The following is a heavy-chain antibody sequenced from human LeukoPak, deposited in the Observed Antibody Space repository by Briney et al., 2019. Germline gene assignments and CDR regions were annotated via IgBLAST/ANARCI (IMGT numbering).Heavy chain of an antibody. CDR1: GFTVSSNY. V-gene: IGHV3-66*01. CDR3: ARAGSSSWLYYYYYYYMDV. Sequence: GGSLRLSCAASGFTVSSNYMSWVRQAPGKGLEWVSIIYSGGTTYYADSVKGRFTISRDNAKNSLYLQMNSLRAEDTAVYYCARAGSSSWLYYYYYYYMDVWGKGTTVTVSS. J-gene: IGHJ6*03. CDR2: IYSGGTT. D-gene: IGHD6-13*01.